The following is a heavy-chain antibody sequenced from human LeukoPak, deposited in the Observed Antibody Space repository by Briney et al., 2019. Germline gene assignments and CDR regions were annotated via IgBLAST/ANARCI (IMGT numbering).Heavy chain of an antibody. J-gene: IGHJ4*02. V-gene: IGHV4-59*08. D-gene: IGHD3-16*01. CDR2: IYYSGST. CDR3: AACWGSGSYYFDY. CDR1: GGSISSYY. Sequence: PSETLSLTCTVSGGSISSYYWSWIRQPPGKGLEWIGYIYYSGSTNYNPSPKSRVTISVDTSKNQFSLKLSSVTAADTAVYYCAACWGSGSYYFDYWGQGTLVTVSS.